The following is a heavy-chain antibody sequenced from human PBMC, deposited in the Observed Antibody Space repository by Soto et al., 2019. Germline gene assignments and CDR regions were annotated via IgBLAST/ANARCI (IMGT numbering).Heavy chain of an antibody. CDR1: GYTFTSYA. CDR3: AGGNFRY. J-gene: IGHJ4*02. CDR2: INTNTGNP. V-gene: IGHV1-8*02. Sequence: ASVKVSCKASGYTFTSYAMNWVRQAPGQGLEWMGWINTNTGNPTYAQELRGRVTMTRNTSNTTAYMELTSLTSDDTGVYYCAGGNFRYWGQGTLVTVS.